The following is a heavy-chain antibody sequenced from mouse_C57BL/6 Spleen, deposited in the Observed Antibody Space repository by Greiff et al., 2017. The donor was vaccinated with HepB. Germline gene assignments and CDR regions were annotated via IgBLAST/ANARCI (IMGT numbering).Heavy chain of an antibody. CDR3: ARRYYGSRTGWYFDV. CDR1: GYTFTSYW. D-gene: IGHD1-1*01. Sequence: QVQLKQPGAELVMPGASVKLSCKASGYTFTSYWMHWVKQRPGQGLEWIGEIDPSDSYTNYNQKFKGKSTLTVDKSSSTAYMQLSSLTSEDSAVYYCARRYYGSRTGWYFDVWGTGTTVTVSS. CDR2: IDPSDSYT. J-gene: IGHJ1*03. V-gene: IGHV1-69*01.